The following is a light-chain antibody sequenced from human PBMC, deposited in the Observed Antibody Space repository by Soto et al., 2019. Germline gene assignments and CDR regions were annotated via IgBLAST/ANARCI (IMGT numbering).Light chain of an antibody. CDR3: ISYTTSSSWV. CDR2: DVS. CDR1: SSDVGGYNY. V-gene: IGLV2-14*01. Sequence: QSVLTQPASVSGSPGQSITISCTGTSSDVGGYNYVSWYQQHPGKAPKLMIYDVSNRPSGVSNRFSGSKSGNTASLTISGLQAEDEADYYCISYTTSSSWVFGGGTQLTVL. J-gene: IGLJ3*02.